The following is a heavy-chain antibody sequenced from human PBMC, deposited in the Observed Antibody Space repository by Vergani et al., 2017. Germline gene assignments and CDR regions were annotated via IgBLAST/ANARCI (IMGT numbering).Heavy chain of an antibody. Sequence: QVQLQESGPGLVKPSQTLSLTCTVSGGSISSGDYYWSWIRPTAERRLEWMGRVYPSGTTNYNPSLNGRVTIFVDKSKNLLSLRLNSVTAADTAVYYCARGETRTDWFDPWGQGTLVTVSS. J-gene: IGHJ5*02. V-gene: IGHV4-61*02. CDR2: VYPSGTT. CDR1: GGSISSGDYY. CDR3: ARGETRTDWFDP. D-gene: IGHD3/OR15-3a*01.